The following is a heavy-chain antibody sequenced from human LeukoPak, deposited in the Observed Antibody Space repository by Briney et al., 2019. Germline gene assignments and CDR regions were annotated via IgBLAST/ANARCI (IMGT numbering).Heavy chain of an antibody. CDR1: GITFDDYA. J-gene: IGHJ6*02. CDR2: ISWNSDSI. Sequence: SLRLSCAASGITFDDYAMHWVRQAPGKGLEWVSGISWNSDSIGYTDSVKGRFTISRDNAKNSLYLQMNSLRAEDTALYYCAKDLDLAVVVVAGTGGMDVWGQGTTVIVSS. D-gene: IGHD2-15*01. CDR3: AKDLDLAVVVVAGTGGMDV. V-gene: IGHV3-9*01.